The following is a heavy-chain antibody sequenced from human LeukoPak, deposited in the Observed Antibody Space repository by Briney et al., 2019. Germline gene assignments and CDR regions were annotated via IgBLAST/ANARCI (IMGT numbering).Heavy chain of an antibody. Sequence: SETLSLTCAVYGGSFSGYYWSWIRQPPGKGLEWIGEINHSGSTNYNPSLKSRVTISVDTSKNQFSLKLSSVTAADTAVYYCARARAGHSYYYYYMDVWGKGTTVTVSS. CDR2: INHSGST. D-gene: IGHD1-14*01. CDR3: ARARAGHSYYYYYMDV. V-gene: IGHV4-34*01. CDR1: GGSFSGYY. J-gene: IGHJ6*03.